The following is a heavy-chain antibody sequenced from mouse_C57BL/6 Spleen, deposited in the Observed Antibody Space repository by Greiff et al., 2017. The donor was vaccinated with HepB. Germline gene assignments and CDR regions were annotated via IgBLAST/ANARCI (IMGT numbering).Heavy chain of an antibody. D-gene: IGHD3-1*01. V-gene: IGHV1-82*01. Sequence: QVQLQQSGPELVKPGASVKISCKASGYAFSSSWMNWVKQRPGKGLEWIGRIYPGDGDTNYNGKFKGKATLTAYKSCSTAYMQLSSLTSEDSAVYFCARGATVDYWGQGTSVTVSS. CDR2: IYPGDGDT. J-gene: IGHJ4*01. CDR1: GYAFSSSW. CDR3: ARGATVDY.